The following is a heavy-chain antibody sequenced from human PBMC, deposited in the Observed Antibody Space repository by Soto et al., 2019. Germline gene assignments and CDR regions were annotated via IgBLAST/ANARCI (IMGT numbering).Heavy chain of an antibody. Sequence: QVQLGQSGAEVKKPGSSVKVSCKASGGTFSSYAISWVRQAPGQGLEWMGGIIPIFGTANYAQKFQGRVTITEDESTSPAYMALSSLSSEDTAVYYCARGGGQQLANQDYYWGKGTLVTVSS. D-gene: IGHD6-13*01. J-gene: IGHJ4*02. CDR1: GGTFSSYA. CDR2: IIPIFGTA. CDR3: ARGGGQQLANQDYY. V-gene: IGHV1-69*01.